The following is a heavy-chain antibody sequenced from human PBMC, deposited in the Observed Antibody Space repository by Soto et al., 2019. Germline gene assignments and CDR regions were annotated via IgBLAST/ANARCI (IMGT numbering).Heavy chain of an antibody. CDR2: IKQDGSEK. CDR3: GTGARGTAAGGTVQ. V-gene: IGHV3-7*01. Sequence: EVQVVESGGGLVQPGGSLRLSCAASGFTLSTYWMTWVRQAPGKGLEWVANIKQDGSEKYYVDSVKGRFTVSRDNAKNSLYLKMNSRRTEDTVVYYWGTGARGTAAGGTVQGGQGPLVTVSS. J-gene: IGHJ4*02. D-gene: IGHD6-13*01. CDR1: GFTLSTYW.